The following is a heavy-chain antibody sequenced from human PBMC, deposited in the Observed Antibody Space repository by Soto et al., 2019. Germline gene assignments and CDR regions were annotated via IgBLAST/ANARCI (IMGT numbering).Heavy chain of an antibody. CDR2: ISYDGSNK. J-gene: IGHJ5*02. CDR3: AKPYSSSWYWWFDP. Sequence: GESLRLSCAASGFTFSSYGMHWVRQAPGKGLEWVAVISYDGSNKYYADSVKGRFTISRDNSKNTLYLQMNSLRAEDTAVYYCAKPYSSSWYWWFDPWGQGTLVTVSS. V-gene: IGHV3-30*18. D-gene: IGHD6-13*01. CDR1: GFTFSSYG.